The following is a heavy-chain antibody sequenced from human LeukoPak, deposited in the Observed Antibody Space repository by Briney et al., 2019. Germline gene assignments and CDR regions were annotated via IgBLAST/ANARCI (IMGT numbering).Heavy chain of an antibody. J-gene: IGHJ6*03. V-gene: IGHV1-18*01. Sequence: ASVKVSCKASGYTFTSYGISWVRQAPGQGLEWMEWISAYNGNTNYAQKLQGRVTMTTDTSTSTAYMELRSLRSDDTAVYYCARDFHYDILTGYYKYYYYYMDVWGKGTTVTVSS. CDR3: ARDFHYDILTGYYKYYYYYMDV. CDR1: GYTFTSYG. CDR2: ISAYNGNT. D-gene: IGHD3-9*01.